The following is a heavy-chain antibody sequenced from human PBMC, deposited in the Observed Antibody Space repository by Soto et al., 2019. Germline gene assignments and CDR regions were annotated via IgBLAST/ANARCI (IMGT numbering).Heavy chain of an antibody. CDR3: ASPIGYNQYFDY. CDR1: GYSFSNNW. D-gene: IGHD6-25*01. J-gene: IGHJ4*02. Sequence: ESLKISCKGSGYSFSNNWIGWVRQMPGKGLEWMGIIYPRDSDTRYSPSFQGQVTISADKSINTAYLQWSSLKASDTAIYYCASPIGYNQYFDYWGQGTLVTVSS. V-gene: IGHV5-51*01. CDR2: IYPRDSDT.